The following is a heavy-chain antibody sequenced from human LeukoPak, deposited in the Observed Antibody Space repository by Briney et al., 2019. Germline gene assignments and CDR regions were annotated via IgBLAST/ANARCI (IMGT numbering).Heavy chain of an antibody. CDR2: IYHGGTT. D-gene: IGHD7-27*01. J-gene: IGHJ3*02. CDR1: GYSISSIHN. CDR3: ARDDANWGSVDI. Sequence: SETLSLTCSVSGYSISSIHNWGWIRQAPGKGLEWIGRIYHGGTTTYNPSLESRVTISVDRSKNQFSLKLSSVTAADTAVYYCARDDANWGSVDIWGQGTMVTVSS. V-gene: IGHV4-38-2*02.